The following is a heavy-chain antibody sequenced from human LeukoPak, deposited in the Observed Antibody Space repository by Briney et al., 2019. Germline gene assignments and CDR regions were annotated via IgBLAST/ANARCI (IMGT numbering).Heavy chain of an antibody. Sequence: GSLRLSCAASGFTFTNYAMSWVRPAPGKGLQWVSSIISSASSTYYADSVQGRFTISRDDSKNTLFLQMNGLGDGDTAIYYCAKIPYEYSSGWYAACDIWGQGTRVSVSS. CDR1: GFTFTNYA. CDR3: AKIPYEYSSGWYAACDI. V-gene: IGHV3-23*01. J-gene: IGHJ3*02. D-gene: IGHD6-19*01. CDR2: IISSASST.